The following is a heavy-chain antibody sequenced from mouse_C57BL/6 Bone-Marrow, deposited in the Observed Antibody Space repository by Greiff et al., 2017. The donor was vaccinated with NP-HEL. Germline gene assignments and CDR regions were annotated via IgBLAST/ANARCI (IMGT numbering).Heavy chain of an antibody. CDR3: ARQSGNYESWFAY. J-gene: IGHJ3*01. D-gene: IGHD2-1*01. Sequence: EVKLMESGGGLVQPGGSLKLSCAASGFTFSVYGMAWVRQAPRTGPEWVAFISNLAYSIYYADNVTGRFTISRENAKNTLYLEMSSLRSEDTAMYYCARQSGNYESWFAYWGQGTLVTVSA. CDR2: ISNLAYSI. V-gene: IGHV5-15*01. CDR1: GFTFSVYG.